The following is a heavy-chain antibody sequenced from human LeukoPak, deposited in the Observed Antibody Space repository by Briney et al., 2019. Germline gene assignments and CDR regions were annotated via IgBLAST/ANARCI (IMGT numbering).Heavy chain of an antibody. CDR2: ISSSSTYI. Sequence: PGRSLRLSCAASGFTFSSYAMHWVRQAPGKGLEWVASISSSSTYIYYADSVKGRFTISRVNAKNSLYLQMNSLRAEDTAVYYCAELGITMIGGVWGKGTTVTISS. CDR1: GFTFSSYA. CDR3: AELGITMIGGV. V-gene: IGHV3-21*01. D-gene: IGHD3-10*02. J-gene: IGHJ6*04.